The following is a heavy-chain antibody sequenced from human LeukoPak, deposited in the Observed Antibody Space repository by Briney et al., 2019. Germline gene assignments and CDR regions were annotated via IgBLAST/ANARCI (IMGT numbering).Heavy chain of an antibody. J-gene: IGHJ3*01. CDR3: ARVGEYQLSYHV. Sequence: SETLSLTCAVSGYSISSGYYWGWIRQPPGKGLEGIGSIYHSGSTYYNPSLKSRVTISVDTSKNQFSLKLSSVTAADTAVYYCARVGEYQLSYHVWGQGTMVTVSS. CDR2: IYHSGST. V-gene: IGHV4-38-2*01. D-gene: IGHD2-2*01. CDR1: GYSISSGYY.